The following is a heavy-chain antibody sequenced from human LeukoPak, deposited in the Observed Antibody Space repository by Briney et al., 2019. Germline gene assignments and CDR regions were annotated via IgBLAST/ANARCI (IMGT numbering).Heavy chain of an antibody. J-gene: IGHJ4*02. V-gene: IGHV4-34*01. CDR3: ARGPFGKARN. CDR1: GGSFSGYY. CDR2: INHSGST. D-gene: IGHD3-10*01. Sequence: SETLSLTCAVYGGSFSGYYWSWIRQPPGKGLEWIGEINHSGSTNYNPSLKSRVTISVDTSKNQFSLKLSSVTAADTAVYYCARGPFGKARNWGQGTLVTVSS.